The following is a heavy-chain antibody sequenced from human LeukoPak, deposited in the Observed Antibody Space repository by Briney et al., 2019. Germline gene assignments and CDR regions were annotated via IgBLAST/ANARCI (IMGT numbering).Heavy chain of an antibody. V-gene: IGHV3-21*05. J-gene: IGHJ4*02. D-gene: IGHD6-13*01. Sequence: GGSLRLSCAASGFTFSSYSMNWVREAPGKGLEWVSYISSSSSYIYYADSVKGRFTISRDNAKNSLYLQMNSLRAEDTAVYYCARDRGSSWYLGILYWGQGTLVTVSS. CDR1: GFTFSSYS. CDR3: ARDRGSSWYLGILY. CDR2: ISSSSSYI.